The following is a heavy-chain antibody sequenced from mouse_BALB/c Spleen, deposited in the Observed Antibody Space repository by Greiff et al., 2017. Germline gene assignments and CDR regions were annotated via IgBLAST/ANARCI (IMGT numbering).Heavy chain of an antibody. D-gene: IGHD2-14*01. J-gene: IGHJ4*01. Sequence: EVHLVESGGGLVQPKGSLKLSCAASGFTFNTYAMNWVRQAPGKGLEWVARIRSKSNNYATYYADSVKDRFTISRDDSQSMLYLQMNNLKTEDTAMYYCVRHRYDGRGYAMDYWGQGTSVTVSS. CDR1: GFTFNTYA. CDR2: IRSKSNNYAT. CDR3: VRHRYDGRGYAMDY. V-gene: IGHV10-1*02.